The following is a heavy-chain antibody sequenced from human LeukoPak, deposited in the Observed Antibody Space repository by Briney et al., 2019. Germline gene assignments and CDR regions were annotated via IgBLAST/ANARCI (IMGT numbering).Heavy chain of an antibody. CDR1: GGSMNDYY. CDR3: ARVPRSYYYYYYMDV. J-gene: IGHJ6*03. Sequence: SETLSLTCTVSGGSMNDYYWTWIRQPPGRGLEWIGYMYYSGSTKYNPSLKSRLTMSADTSKNQFSLKLSSVTAADTAVYYCARVPRSYYYYYYMDVWGKGTTVTVSS. CDR2: MYYSGST. V-gene: IGHV4-59*01.